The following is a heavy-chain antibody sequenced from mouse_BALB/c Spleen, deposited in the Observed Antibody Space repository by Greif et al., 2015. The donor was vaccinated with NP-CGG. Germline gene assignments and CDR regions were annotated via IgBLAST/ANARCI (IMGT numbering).Heavy chain of an antibody. J-gene: IGHJ2*01. CDR1: GFTFSSYG. CDR2: ISSGGSYT. CDR3: ARQREFDY. Sequence: EVKLVESGGDLVKPGGSLKLSCAASGFTFSSYGMSWVRQTPDKRLEWVATISSGGSYTYYPDSVKGRFTISRDNAKNTLYLQMSSLKSEDTAMYYCARQREFDYWRQGTTLTVSS. V-gene: IGHV5-6*01.